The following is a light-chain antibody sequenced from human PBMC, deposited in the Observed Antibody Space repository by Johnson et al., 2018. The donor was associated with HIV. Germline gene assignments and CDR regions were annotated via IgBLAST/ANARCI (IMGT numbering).Light chain of an antibody. Sequence: QSVLTQPPSVSAAPGQKVTISCSGCSSNIGNNYVSWYQQLPGTAPKLLIYDNNKRPSGIPDRFSGSKSGTSATLGITGLQTEDEADYFCGTWDSSLSAYVFGTGTKVTVL. CDR1: SSNIGNNY. V-gene: IGLV1-51*01. J-gene: IGLJ1*01. CDR2: DNN. CDR3: GTWDSSLSAYV.